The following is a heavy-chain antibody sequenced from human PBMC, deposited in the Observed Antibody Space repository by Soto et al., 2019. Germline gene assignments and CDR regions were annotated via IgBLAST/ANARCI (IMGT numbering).Heavy chain of an antibody. CDR1: GFTFSGSA. CDR3: LSGPNAFDI. J-gene: IGHJ3*02. Sequence: GGSLRLSWAASGFTFSGSAMHWVRQASGKGLEWVGRIRSKANSYATAYAASVKGRFTISRDDSKNTAYLQMNSLKTEDTAVYYCLSGPNAFDIWGQGTMVTVSS. V-gene: IGHV3-73*01. CDR2: IRSKANSYAT.